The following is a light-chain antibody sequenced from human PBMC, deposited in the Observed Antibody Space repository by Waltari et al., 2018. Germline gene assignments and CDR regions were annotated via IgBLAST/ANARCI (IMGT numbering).Light chain of an antibody. J-gene: IGLJ1*01. V-gene: IGLV2-23*02. CDR2: EFS. Sequence: QSALTQPASVSGSPGQSITISSTGSSSDVGSSNLASWYLQHPGKAPNLIIYEFSNRPSGVSNRFSGSKSGNTASLTISGLQAEDEADYYCYSYAGGSVFGTGTKVTVL. CDR1: SSDVGSSNL. CDR3: YSYAGGSV.